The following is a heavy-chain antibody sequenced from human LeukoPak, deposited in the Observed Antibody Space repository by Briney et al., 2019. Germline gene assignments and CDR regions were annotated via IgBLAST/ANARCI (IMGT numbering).Heavy chain of an antibody. CDR1: GFTVSSNE. D-gene: IGHD3-9*01. J-gene: IGHJ4*02. CDR3: AKDLDPDYYDILTGYYNSLAY. V-gene: IGHV3-38-3*01. CDR2: ISGGST. Sequence: GGSLRLSCAASGFTVSSNEMSWVRQAPGKGLEWVSSISGGSTYYADSRKGRFTISRDNSKNTLYLQMNSLRAEDTAVYYCAKDLDPDYYDILTGYYNSLAYWGQGTLVTVSS.